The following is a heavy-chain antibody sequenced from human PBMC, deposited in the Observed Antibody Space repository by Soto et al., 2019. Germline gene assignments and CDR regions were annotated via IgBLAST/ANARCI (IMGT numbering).Heavy chain of an antibody. CDR1: GFTFSSYW. J-gene: IGHJ6*02. CDR2: IKQDGSEK. Sequence: EVQLVESGGGLVQPGGSLRLSCAASGFTFSSYWMSWVRQAPGKGLEWVANIKQDGSEKYYVDSVKGRFTISRDNAKNSLYLQMNSLRAEDTAVYYCARDRVVVVAATPRRRYYGMDVWGQGTTVTVSS. D-gene: IGHD2-15*01. CDR3: ARDRVVVVAATPRRRYYGMDV. V-gene: IGHV3-7*01.